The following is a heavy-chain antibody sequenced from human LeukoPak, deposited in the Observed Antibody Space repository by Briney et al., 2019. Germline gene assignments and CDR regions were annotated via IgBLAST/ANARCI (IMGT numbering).Heavy chain of an antibody. CDR1: GGSFSGYY. J-gene: IGHJ3*02. D-gene: IGHD3-3*01. CDR3: ARGGSSLYDFWSGYYAFDI. Sequence: SETLSLTCAVYGGSFSGYYWSWIRQPPGKGLEWIGEINHSGSTNYNPSLKSRVTISVDTSKNQFSLKLSSVTAADTAVYYCARGGSSLYDFWSGYYAFDIWGQGTMVTVSS. CDR2: INHSGST. V-gene: IGHV4-34*01.